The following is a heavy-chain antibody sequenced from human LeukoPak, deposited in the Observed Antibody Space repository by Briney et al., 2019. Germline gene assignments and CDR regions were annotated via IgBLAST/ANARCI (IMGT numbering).Heavy chain of an antibody. CDR1: GFTFSSYW. Sequence: PGGSLRLSCAASGFTFSSYWMSWVRQAPGKGLEWVANIKQDGSEKSYVDSVKGRFTISRDNSKNTLYLQMNSLRAEDTAVYYCARGYSSSWYEDNWFDPWGQGTLVTVSS. J-gene: IGHJ5*02. V-gene: IGHV3-7*05. D-gene: IGHD6-13*01. CDR2: IKQDGSEK. CDR3: ARGYSSSWYEDNWFDP.